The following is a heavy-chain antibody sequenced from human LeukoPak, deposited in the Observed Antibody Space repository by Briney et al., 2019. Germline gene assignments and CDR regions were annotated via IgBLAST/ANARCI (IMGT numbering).Heavy chain of an antibody. Sequence: SVKVSCKASGGTFSSYAISWVRQAPGQGLEWMGGIIPIFGTANYAQKFQGRVTITADESTSTAYMELSSLRSEDTAVYYCAKDGPGNYYDSSGYAALDYWGQGTLVTVSS. CDR3: AKDGPGNYYDSSGYAALDY. CDR2: IIPIFGTA. D-gene: IGHD3-22*01. V-gene: IGHV1-69*13. CDR1: GGTFSSYA. J-gene: IGHJ4*02.